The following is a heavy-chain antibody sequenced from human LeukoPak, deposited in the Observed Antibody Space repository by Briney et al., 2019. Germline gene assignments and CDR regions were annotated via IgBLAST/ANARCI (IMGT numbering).Heavy chain of an antibody. V-gene: IGHV4-39*01. CDR1: GGSISSSSYY. CDR3: ARVRHNYFDY. CDR2: IYYSGST. Sequence: SETLSLTCTVSGGSISSSSYYWGWIRQPPGKGLEWIGSIYYSGSTYYNPSLKSRVTISVDTSKNQFSLKLSSVTAADTAVYYCARVRHNYFDYWGQGTLVTVSS. J-gene: IGHJ4*02.